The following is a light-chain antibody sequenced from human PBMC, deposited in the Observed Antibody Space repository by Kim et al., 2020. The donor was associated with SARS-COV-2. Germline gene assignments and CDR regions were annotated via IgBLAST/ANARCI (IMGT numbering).Light chain of an antibody. CDR3: QQYHDLVT. CDR1: HDSTKY. V-gene: IGKV1-33*01. CDR2: DAF. Sequence: SACVGDSVTITGQASHDSTKYLNWHQQKPGKARRLLLYDAFILESGVPSRFSGSGSGTDFTFTISNLQPEDFATYYCQQYHDLVTFGQGTRLEIK. J-gene: IGKJ5*01.